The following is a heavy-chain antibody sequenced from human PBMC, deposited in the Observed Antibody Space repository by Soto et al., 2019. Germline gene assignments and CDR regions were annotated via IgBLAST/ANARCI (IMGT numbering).Heavy chain of an antibody. CDR3: AHQLYYYDSSAYYSIHFDF. J-gene: IGHJ4*02. D-gene: IGHD3-22*01. V-gene: IGHV2-5*02. Sequence: QITLKESGPTLVKPTQTLTLTCTFSGFSLSTSGVGVGWIRQPPGKALEWLALIYWDDDKRYSPSLKSRLTIAKDTSKSQVVLTMTNMDPVDTATYYCAHQLYYYDSSAYYSIHFDFWGQGTLVTVSS. CDR1: GFSLSTSGVG. CDR2: IYWDDDK.